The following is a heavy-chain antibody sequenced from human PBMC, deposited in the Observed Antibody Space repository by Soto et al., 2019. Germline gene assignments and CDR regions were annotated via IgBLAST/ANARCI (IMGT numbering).Heavy chain of an antibody. CDR2: IYHSGST. J-gene: IGHJ5*02. V-gene: IGHV4-30-2*01. D-gene: IGHD6-19*01. Sequence: SETLSLTCAVSGGSISSGGYSWSWIRQPPGKGLEWIGYIYHSGSTYYNPSLKSRVTISVDRSKNQFSLKLSSVTAADTAVYYCAREVAVADLGWFDPWGQGTLVTVSS. CDR1: GGSISSGGYS. CDR3: AREVAVADLGWFDP.